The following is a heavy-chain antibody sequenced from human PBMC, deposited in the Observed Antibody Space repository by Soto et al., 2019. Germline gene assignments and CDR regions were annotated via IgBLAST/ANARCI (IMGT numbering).Heavy chain of an antibody. CDR3: AKDYSGYDTPPGRGSPTGRYYYYMDV. V-gene: IGHV3-30*18. CDR1: GFTFSSYG. D-gene: IGHD5-12*01. J-gene: IGHJ6*03. CDR2: ISYDGSNK. Sequence: GGSLRLSCAASGFTFSSYGMHWVRQAPGKGLEWVAVISYDGSNKYYADSVKGRFTISRDNSKNTLYLQMNSLRAEDTAVYYCAKDYSGYDTPPGRGSPTGRYYYYMDVWGKGTTVTVSS.